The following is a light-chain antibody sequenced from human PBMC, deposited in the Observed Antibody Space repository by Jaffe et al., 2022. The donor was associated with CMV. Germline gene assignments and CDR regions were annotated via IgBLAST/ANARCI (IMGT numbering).Light chain of an antibody. CDR1: QSVNSD. Sequence: ILLTQSPATLSLSPGESATLSCRASQSVNSDLAWYQQKPGQTPRLLIYDASNRATGSPARFSGSGSGTDFTLTISSLEPEDFAVYYCQYRSNWPPGPFGQGTKLEIK. V-gene: IGKV3-11*01. CDR2: DAS. J-gene: IGKJ2*01. CDR3: QYRSNWPPGP.